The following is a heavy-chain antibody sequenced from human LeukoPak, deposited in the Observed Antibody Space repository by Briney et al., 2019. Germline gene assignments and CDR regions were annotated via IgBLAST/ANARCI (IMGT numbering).Heavy chain of an antibody. J-gene: IGHJ3*01. CDR3: VTLTSAVGQRAFDV. CDR1: GFTFRGYW. CDR2: INVDGSDT. D-gene: IGHD4-23*01. Sequence: PGGSLRLSCVGSGFTFRGYWVHWVRQAPGQGLVWVSRINVDGSDTSNADSVKGRFTISRDDAKNTVSLQMNSLRVEDSAVYYCVTLTSAVGQRAFDVWGQGTTVTVSS. V-gene: IGHV3-74*01.